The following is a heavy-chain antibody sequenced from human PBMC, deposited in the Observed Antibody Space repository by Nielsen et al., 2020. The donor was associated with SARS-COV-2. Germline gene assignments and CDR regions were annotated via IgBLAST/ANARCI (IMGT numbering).Heavy chain of an antibody. V-gene: IGHV3-21*01. CDR3: ARDLSAAGTTLKNYFDY. CDR1: GFTFSSYS. D-gene: IGHD6-13*01. J-gene: IGHJ4*02. CDR2: ISSSSSYI. Sequence: GGSLRLSCAASGFTFSSYSMNWVRQAPGKGLEWVSSISSSSSYIYYADSVKGRFTISRDNAKNSLYLQMNSLRAEDTAVYYCARDLSAAGTTLKNYFDYWGQGTLVTVSS.